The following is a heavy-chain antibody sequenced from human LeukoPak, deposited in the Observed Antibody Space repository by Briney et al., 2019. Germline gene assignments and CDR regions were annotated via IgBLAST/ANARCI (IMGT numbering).Heavy chain of an antibody. D-gene: IGHD2-2*01. CDR2: IYPGDSDT. CDR3: ASLGYCSSTSCEYYFDY. V-gene: IGHV5-51*01. J-gene: IGHJ4*02. Sequence: GASLKISCKGSGSRFTSYWIGWVRQMPGKGLEWMGIIYPGDSDTRYSPSFQGQVTISADKSISTTYLQWSSLKASDTAMYYCASLGYCSSTSCEYYFDYWGQGTLVTVSS. CDR1: GSRFTSYW.